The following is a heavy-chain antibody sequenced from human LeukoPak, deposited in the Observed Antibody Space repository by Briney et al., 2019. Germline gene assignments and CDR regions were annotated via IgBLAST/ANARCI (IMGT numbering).Heavy chain of an antibody. Sequence: GESLKISCKGSGYSFTSYWIGWVRQMPGKGLEWMGIIYPGDSDTAYSPSFQGQVTISADKSISIAHLQWSSLKASGTAMYYCATLRGNYFDYWGQGTLVTVSS. CDR2: IYPGDSDT. V-gene: IGHV5-51*01. D-gene: IGHD6-13*01. J-gene: IGHJ4*02. CDR1: GYSFTSYW. CDR3: ATLRGNYFDY.